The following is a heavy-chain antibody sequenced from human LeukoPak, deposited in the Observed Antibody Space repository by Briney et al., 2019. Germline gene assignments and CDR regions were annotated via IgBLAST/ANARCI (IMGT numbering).Heavy chain of an antibody. V-gene: IGHV4-39*01. CDR1: GASISTSDYQ. D-gene: IGHD2-15*01. CDR3: ARYCSARSCYDSNWFDP. Sequence: PSETLSLTCTVSGASISTSDYQRGWIRQPPGKGLEWIGSIYYSGSTYHNPSFKSRVTLSLDTSKNQFSLRLSSVTAADTALYYCARYCSARSCYDSNWFDPWGQGTLVTVSS. CDR2: IYYSGST. J-gene: IGHJ5*02.